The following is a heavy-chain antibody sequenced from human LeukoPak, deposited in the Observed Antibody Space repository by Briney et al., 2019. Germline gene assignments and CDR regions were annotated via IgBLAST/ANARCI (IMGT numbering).Heavy chain of an antibody. Sequence: SETLSLTCTVSGGSTSSYYWSWIRQPPGKGLEWIGYIYYSGSTNYNPSPKSRVSISVDTSKNQFSLKLSSVTAADTAVYYCARLGASGSYWQLDYWGQGTLVTVSS. J-gene: IGHJ4*02. CDR2: IYYSGST. CDR3: ARLGASGSYWQLDY. CDR1: GGSTSSYY. D-gene: IGHD1-26*01. V-gene: IGHV4-59*08.